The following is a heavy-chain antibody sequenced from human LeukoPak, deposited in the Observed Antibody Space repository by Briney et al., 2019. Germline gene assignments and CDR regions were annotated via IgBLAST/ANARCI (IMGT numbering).Heavy chain of an antibody. CDR1: GYTFTSYY. Sequence: ASVKVSCKASGYTFTSYYMHWVRQAPGQGLEWMGIINPSGGSTSHAQKFQGRVTITWDTSTSTVYMELSSLRSEDTAVYYCARDSGTNWFDPWGQGTLVTVSS. CDR3: ARDSGTNWFDP. CDR2: INPSGGST. D-gene: IGHD6-25*01. V-gene: IGHV1-46*01. J-gene: IGHJ5*02.